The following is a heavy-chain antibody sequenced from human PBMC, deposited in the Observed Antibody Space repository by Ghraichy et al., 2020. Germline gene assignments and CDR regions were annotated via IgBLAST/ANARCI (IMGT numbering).Heavy chain of an antibody. CDR2: IRWDGGST. Sequence: RVSLIRWDGGSTYYADSVNCRFTISRDNSKNSLYLQMNSLRTEDTALYYCAKDRGGITETSPEEYFYYWVQVTFVTVSS. J-gene: IGHJ4*02. D-gene: IGHD1-20*01. CDR3: AKDRGGITETSPEEYFYY. V-gene: IGHV3-43*01.